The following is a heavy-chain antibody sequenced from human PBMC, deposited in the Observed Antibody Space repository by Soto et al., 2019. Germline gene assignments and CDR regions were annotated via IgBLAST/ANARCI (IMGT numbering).Heavy chain of an antibody. CDR2: IYYSGST. V-gene: IGHV4-59*01. CDR3: ARVHRGVVPAASRVGYYYYMDV. CDR1: GGSISSYY. Sequence: PSETLSLTCTVSGGSISSYYWSWIRQPPGKGLEWIGYIYYSGSTNYNPSLKSRVTISVDTSKNQFSLKLSSVTAADTAVYYCARVHRGVVPAASRVGYYYYMDVWGKGTTVTVSS. D-gene: IGHD2-2*01. J-gene: IGHJ6*03.